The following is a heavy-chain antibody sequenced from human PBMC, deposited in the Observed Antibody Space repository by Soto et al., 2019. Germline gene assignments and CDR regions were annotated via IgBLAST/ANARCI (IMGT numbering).Heavy chain of an antibody. V-gene: IGHV4-59*01. J-gene: IGHJ6*02. CDR2: IYYSGST. D-gene: IGHD7-27*01. CDR3: ARAGREFYYHYGMAV. Sequence: PSETLSLACTVSGGSISSYYWSWIRQPPGKGLEWIGYIYYSGSTNYNPSLKSRVTISVDTSKNQFSLKLSSVTAADTAVYYCARAGREFYYHYGMAVWGQGTTVTVSS. CDR1: GGSISSYY.